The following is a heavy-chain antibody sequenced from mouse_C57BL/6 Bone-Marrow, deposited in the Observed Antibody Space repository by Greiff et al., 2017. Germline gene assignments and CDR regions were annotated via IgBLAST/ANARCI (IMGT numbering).Heavy chain of an antibody. Sequence: VHLVESGAELARPGASVKLSCKASGYTFTSYGISWVKQRTGQGLEWIGEIYPRSGNTYYNEKFKGKATLTADKSSSTAYMELRSLTSEDSAVYFCARCPWFAYWGQGTLVTVSA. J-gene: IGHJ3*01. CDR2: IYPRSGNT. V-gene: IGHV1-81*01. CDR3: ARCPWFAY. CDR1: GYTFTSYG.